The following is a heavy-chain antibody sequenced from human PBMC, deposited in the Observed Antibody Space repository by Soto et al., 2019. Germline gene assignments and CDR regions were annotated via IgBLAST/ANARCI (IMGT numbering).Heavy chain of an antibody. CDR3: ARGRPLAADY. Sequence: QVQLVQSGAEEKKPGASVKVSCKASGYTFTSYAMHWVRQAPGQRLEWMGWINAGNGNTKYSQKFQGRVTITRDTAGSAAYKELSRRSADDTAVYYCARGRPLAADYWGQGTLVTVSS. CDR2: INAGNGNT. V-gene: IGHV1-3*05. CDR1: GYTFTSYA. J-gene: IGHJ4*02.